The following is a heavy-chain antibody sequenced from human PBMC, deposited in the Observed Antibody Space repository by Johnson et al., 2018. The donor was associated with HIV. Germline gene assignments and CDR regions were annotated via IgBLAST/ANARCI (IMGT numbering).Heavy chain of an antibody. CDR3: AKGGGTSGAAVLVAFDI. Sequence: VQLVESGGGLVQPGGSLRLSCAASGFTFSSYAMSWVRPAPGKGLEWVSTISGSGGSTYYADSVKGRFTISRDNSKNTLYQQLNSRRAEDTAVYYCAKGGGTSGAAVLVAFDIWGQGTMVTVSS. D-gene: IGHD2-2*01. J-gene: IGHJ3*02. CDR1: GFTFSSYA. V-gene: IGHV3-23*04. CDR2: ISGSGGST.